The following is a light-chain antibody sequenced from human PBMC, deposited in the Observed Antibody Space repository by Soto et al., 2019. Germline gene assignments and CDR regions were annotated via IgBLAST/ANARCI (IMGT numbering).Light chain of an antibody. J-gene: IGLJ1*01. V-gene: IGLV1-40*01. Sequence: QSVLTQPPSVSGAPGQRVTISCTGSSSNIGAGYDVHWYQRLPGTAPKVLIYSNNNRPSGVPDRFSGSKSGTSASLAITGLQAXDEADYYCQSYDSSLSGSYVFGTGTKLTV. CDR3: QSYDSSLSGSYV. CDR1: SSNIGAGYD. CDR2: SNN.